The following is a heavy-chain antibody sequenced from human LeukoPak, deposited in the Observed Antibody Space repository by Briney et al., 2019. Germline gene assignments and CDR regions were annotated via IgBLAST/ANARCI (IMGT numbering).Heavy chain of an antibody. CDR1: GYSLSSGFF. CDR2: FSHRGGS. D-gene: IGHD3-22*01. CDR3: AKAQDFSDSSGPNYLDF. J-gene: IGHJ4*02. V-gene: IGHV4-38-2*02. Sequence: SETLSLTCTVSGYSLSSGFFCDWIRQSPGKGLEWIGSFSHRGGSYHNPSLKSRVTISVDTSKNQFSLKLLSVTAADTAVYYCAKAQDFSDSSGPNYLDFWGQGILVTVSS.